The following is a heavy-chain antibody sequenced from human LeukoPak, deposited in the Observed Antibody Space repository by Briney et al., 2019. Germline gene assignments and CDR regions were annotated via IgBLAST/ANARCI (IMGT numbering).Heavy chain of an antibody. Sequence: SETLSLTCTVSGGSISSGDYYWSWIRQPPGKGLEWIGYIYYSGSTYYNPSLKSRVTISVDTSKNQFSLKLSSVTAADTAVHYCARDGSVAYGMDVWGQGTTVTVSS. J-gene: IGHJ6*02. D-gene: IGHD3-10*01. CDR1: GGSISSGDYY. V-gene: IGHV4-30-4*01. CDR2: IYYSGST. CDR3: ARDGSVAYGMDV.